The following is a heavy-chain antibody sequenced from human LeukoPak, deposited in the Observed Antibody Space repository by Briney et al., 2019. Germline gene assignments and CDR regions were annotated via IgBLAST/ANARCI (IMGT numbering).Heavy chain of an antibody. V-gene: IGHV3-30*04. D-gene: IGHD3-3*01. CDR3: AKEGSIFGVVIRPYYFDY. CDR1: GFTFSSYA. CDR2: ISYDGSTK. Sequence: PGGSLRLSCAASGFTFSSYAIHWVRQAPGKGLEWVAVISYDGSTKYNADSVKGRFTISRDNSKNTLYLQMNSLRAEDTAVYYCAKEGSIFGVVIRPYYFDYWGQGTLVTVSS. J-gene: IGHJ4*02.